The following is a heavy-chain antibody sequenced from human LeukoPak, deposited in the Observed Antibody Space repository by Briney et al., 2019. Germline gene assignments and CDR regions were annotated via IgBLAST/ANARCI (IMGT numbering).Heavy chain of an antibody. Sequence: GGSLRLSCAASGLTFSSYSMNWVRQAPGKGLEWVSSISGTSSYIYYADSVKGRFTISRDNAKNSVFLQMNSLRAEDTAVYYCARGTLLTPFDYWGQGTLVTVSS. CDR2: ISGTSSYI. D-gene: IGHD3-9*01. CDR1: GLTFSSYS. CDR3: ARGTLLTPFDY. J-gene: IGHJ4*02. V-gene: IGHV3-21*01.